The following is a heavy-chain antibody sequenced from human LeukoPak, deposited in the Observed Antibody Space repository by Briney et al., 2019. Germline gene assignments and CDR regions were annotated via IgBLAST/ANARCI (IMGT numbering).Heavy chain of an antibody. D-gene: IGHD3-10*01. CDR2: IKSDVSAK. V-gene: IGHV3-7*01. Sequence: GGSLRLSCVPSVFSFSTYWMSGVRQAPGEGVEWVANIKSDVSAKDYVDSVKGRFTISRDNAKNSLYLQMNSLRAEDTAVYYCARGSQYGSFDPWGQGTLVTVSS. CDR3: ARGSQYGSFDP. CDR1: VFSFSTYW. J-gene: IGHJ5*02.